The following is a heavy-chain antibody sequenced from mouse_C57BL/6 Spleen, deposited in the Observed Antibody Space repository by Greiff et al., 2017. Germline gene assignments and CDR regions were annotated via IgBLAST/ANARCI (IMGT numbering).Heavy chain of an antibody. J-gene: IGHJ2*01. CDR2: IYPGDGDT. V-gene: IGHV1-82*01. D-gene: IGHD1-1*01. CDR3: ARTYGSSPFDY. CDR1: GYAFSSSW. Sequence: VQLQQSGPELVKPGASVKISCKASGYAFSSSWINWVKQRPGKGLEWIGRIYPGDGDTNYNGKFKGKATLTADKSSSTAYMQLSSLTSEDSAVYFCARTYGSSPFDYWGQGTTLTVSS.